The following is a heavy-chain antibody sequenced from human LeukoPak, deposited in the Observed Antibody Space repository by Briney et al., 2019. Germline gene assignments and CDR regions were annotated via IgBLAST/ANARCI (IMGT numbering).Heavy chain of an antibody. J-gene: IGHJ6*02. CDR2: ISYDGSNK. CDR3: ARQLVHGGYYYYGMDV. CDR1: GFTFSSYA. D-gene: IGHD6-6*01. V-gene: IGHV3-30-3*01. Sequence: PGGSLRLSCAASGFTFSSYAMHWVRQAPGKGLEWVAVISYDGSNKYYADSVKGRFTISRDNSKNTLYLQMNSLRAEDTAVYYCARQLVHGGYYYYGMDVWGQGTTVTVSS.